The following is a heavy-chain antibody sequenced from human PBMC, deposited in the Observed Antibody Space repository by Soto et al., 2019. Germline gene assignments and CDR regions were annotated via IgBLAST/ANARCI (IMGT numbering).Heavy chain of an antibody. D-gene: IGHD6-19*01. CDR1: GGTFSSYG. J-gene: IGHJ3*02. Sequence: SVKVSCKASGGTFSSYGISWVRQAPGQGLEWMGGIIPIFGTTKYSQKFQGRVTITADESTTTAYMEVRSLTSEDTAVYYCARDRPVAGTVDAFDIWGQGTRVTVSS. V-gene: IGHV1-69*13. CDR2: IIPIFGTT. CDR3: ARDRPVAGTVDAFDI.